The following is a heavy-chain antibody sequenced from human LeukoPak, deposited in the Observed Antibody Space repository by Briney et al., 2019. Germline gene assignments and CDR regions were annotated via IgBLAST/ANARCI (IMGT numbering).Heavy chain of an antibody. J-gene: IGHJ5*02. D-gene: IGHD6-13*01. V-gene: IGHV4-34*01. Sequence: SETLSLTCAVYGGSFSGYYWSWIRQPPGKGLEWIGEINHSGSTNYNPSLKSRVTISVDTSKNQFSLKLSSVTAADTAVHYCARGRARGYSTVGWFDPWGQGTLVTVSS. CDR3: ARGRARGYSTVGWFDP. CDR1: GGSFSGYY. CDR2: INHSGST.